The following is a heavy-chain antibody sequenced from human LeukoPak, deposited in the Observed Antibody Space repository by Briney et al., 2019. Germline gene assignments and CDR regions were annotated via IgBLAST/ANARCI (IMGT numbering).Heavy chain of an antibody. V-gene: IGHV1-18*01. Sequence: ASVKVSCKASGYTFTSYGISWVRQAPGQGLELMGWISAYNGNTNYAQKLQGRVTMTTDTSTSTAYMELRSLRSDDTAVYYCAKMYVWGSYRPKTNYGMDVWGQGTTVTVSS. J-gene: IGHJ6*02. CDR2: ISAYNGNT. CDR3: AKMYVWGSYRPKTNYGMDV. D-gene: IGHD3-16*02. CDR1: GYTFTSYG.